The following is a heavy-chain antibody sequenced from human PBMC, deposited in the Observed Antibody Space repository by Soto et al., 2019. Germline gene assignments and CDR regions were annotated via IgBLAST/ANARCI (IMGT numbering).Heavy chain of an antibody. CDR3: ARHPGYDDILTGYTTYYFDY. D-gene: IGHD3-9*01. Sequence: SETLSLTCTVSGDSISSYSWSWIRQPPGKGLEWIGNIHYNGNTKYSPSLKSRVTMSVDTSKNHFSLKLISVTTADTAVYYCARHPGYDDILTGYTTYYFDYWGQGILVTVSS. J-gene: IGHJ4*02. CDR1: GDSISSYS. CDR2: IHYNGNT. V-gene: IGHV4-59*01.